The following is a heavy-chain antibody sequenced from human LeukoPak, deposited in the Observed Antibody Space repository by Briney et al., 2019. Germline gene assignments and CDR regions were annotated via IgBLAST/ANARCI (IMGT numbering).Heavy chain of an antibody. J-gene: IGHJ3*02. CDR1: GITLSNYG. CDR3: ARDDVSPQAFDI. Sequence: PGGSLRLSCAVSGITLSNYGMSWVRQAPGKGLEWVAGISDSGGRTNYADSVKGRFTISRDNARNMLFLQMNSLRPEDSAVYYCARDDVSPQAFDIWGQGTMVTVSS. CDR2: ISDSGGRT. D-gene: IGHD2/OR15-2a*01. V-gene: IGHV3-23*01.